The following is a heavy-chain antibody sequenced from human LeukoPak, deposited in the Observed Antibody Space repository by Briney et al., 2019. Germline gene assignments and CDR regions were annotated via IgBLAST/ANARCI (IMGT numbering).Heavy chain of an antibody. D-gene: IGHD3-16*02. CDR2: ISSSSSYI. J-gene: IGHJ4*02. CDR1: GFTFSRYA. V-gene: IGHV3-21*01. Sequence: PGGSLRLSCAGSGFTFSRYALSWVRQAPGKGLEWVSSISSSSSYIYYADSVKGRFTISRDNAKNSLYLQMNSLRAEDTAVYYCASAYVWGSYRSSATQTWGQGTLVTVSS. CDR3: ASAYVWGSYRSSATQT.